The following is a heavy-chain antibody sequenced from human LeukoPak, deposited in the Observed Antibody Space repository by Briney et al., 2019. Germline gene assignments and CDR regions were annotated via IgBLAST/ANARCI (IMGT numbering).Heavy chain of an antibody. Sequence: PGRSLRLSCAASGFTFDDYAMHWVRHTPGKGLEWVSGISWNSGSIGYADSVKGRFTITRDNAENSLYLQMNSLRAEDTAVYYCARGPYDSGWAFQYWGQGTLVTVSS. CDR3: ARGPYDSGWAFQY. D-gene: IGHD6-19*01. V-gene: IGHV3-9*01. J-gene: IGHJ1*01. CDR1: GFTFDDYA. CDR2: ISWNSGSI.